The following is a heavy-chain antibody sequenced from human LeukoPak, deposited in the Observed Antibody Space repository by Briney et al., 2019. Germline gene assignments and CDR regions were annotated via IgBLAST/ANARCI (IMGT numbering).Heavy chain of an antibody. Sequence: PGGSLRLSCAASGFTFSSYGMNWVRQAPGKGLEWVTVISYDGSNKYYADSVRGRFTISRDNSKNTLYLQMNSLRAEDTAVYYCARDLPPCSSTSCSHGWFDPWGQGTLVTVSS. J-gene: IGHJ5*02. D-gene: IGHD2-2*01. CDR1: GFTFSSYG. V-gene: IGHV3-30*03. CDR2: ISYDGSNK. CDR3: ARDLPPCSSTSCSHGWFDP.